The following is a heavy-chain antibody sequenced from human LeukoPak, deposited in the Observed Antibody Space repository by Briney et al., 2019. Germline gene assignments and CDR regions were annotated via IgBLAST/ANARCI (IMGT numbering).Heavy chain of an antibody. V-gene: IGHV3-43*02. CDR2: ISGDGGST. J-gene: IGHJ5*02. Sequence: PGGSLRLSCAASGFTFDDYAMHWVRQGPGKGLEWVSLISGDGGSTYYADSVKGRFTISRDNSKNSLYLQMNSLRTKDTALYYCAKDIGRAPGSYNWFDPWGQGTLVTVSS. CDR1: GFTFDDYA. CDR3: AKDIGRAPGSYNWFDP. D-gene: IGHD3-10*01.